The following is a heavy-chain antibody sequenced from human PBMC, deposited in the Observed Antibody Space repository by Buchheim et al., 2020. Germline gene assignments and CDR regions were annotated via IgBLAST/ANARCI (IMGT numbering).Heavy chain of an antibody. CDR2: VYHSVCP. Sequence: QLQLQESGPGLVKPSQTLSLTCAVSGGSIRSGGYSWSWIRQPPGKGLEWIGNVYHSVCPNYNPTLKSLVTISVDRAKNKFSLELSSATAADTAVYYCARTVGVFEIWGQGT. CDR1: GGSIRSGGYS. CDR3: ARTVGVFEI. J-gene: IGHJ3*02. D-gene: IGHD2-8*01. V-gene: IGHV4-30-2*01.